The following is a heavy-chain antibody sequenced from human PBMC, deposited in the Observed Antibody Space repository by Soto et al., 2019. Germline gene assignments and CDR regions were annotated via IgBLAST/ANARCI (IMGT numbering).Heavy chain of an antibody. CDR1: GGSFSGYY. J-gene: IGHJ5*02. V-gene: IGHV4-34*01. D-gene: IGHD3-10*01. Sequence: SETLSLTCAVYGGSFSGYYWSWIRQPPGKGLEWIGEINHSGSTNYNPSLKSRVTISVDTSKNQFSLKLSSVTAADTAVYYCARVRDSMVRGVKTNNWFDPWGQGTLVTVSS. CDR2: INHSGST. CDR3: ARVRDSMVRGVKTNNWFDP.